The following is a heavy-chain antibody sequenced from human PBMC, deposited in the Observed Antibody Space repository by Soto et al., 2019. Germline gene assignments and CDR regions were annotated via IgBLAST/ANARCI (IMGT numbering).Heavy chain of an antibody. CDR2: ISYDGSNK. J-gene: IGHJ4*02. CDR3: AKDRSGTRSWFDY. CDR1: GFTFSSYG. D-gene: IGHD6-13*01. Sequence: GGSLRLSCAASGFTFSSYGMHWFRQAPGKGLEWVAVISYDGSNKYYADSVKGRFTISRDNSKNTLYLQMNSLRAEDTAVYYCAKDRSGTRSWFDYWGQGTLVTVSS. V-gene: IGHV3-30*18.